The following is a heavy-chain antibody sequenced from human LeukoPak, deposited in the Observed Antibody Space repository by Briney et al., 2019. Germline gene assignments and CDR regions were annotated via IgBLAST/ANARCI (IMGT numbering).Heavy chain of an antibody. CDR3: ARGLAAMTHTPFDP. Sequence: SVKVSCKASGGTFMRHSISWVRQAPGQGLEWMGGIIPILAAADYPQKHQGRVTITADESTSTAYMELSSLRSEDTAVYYCARGLAAMTHTPFDPWGQGTLVTVSS. CDR2: IIPILAAA. J-gene: IGHJ5*02. V-gene: IGHV1-69*16. D-gene: IGHD2-21*01. CDR1: GGTFMRHS.